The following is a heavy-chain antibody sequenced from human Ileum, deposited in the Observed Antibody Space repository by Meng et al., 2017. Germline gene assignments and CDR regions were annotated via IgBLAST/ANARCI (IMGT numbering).Heavy chain of an antibody. CDR1: GFTFSNYG. Sequence: GESLKISCAASGFTFSNYGMHWARQAPGKGLEWVAVIWYDGSNKYYADSVKGRFTISRDNSKDTLYLQMNSLSAEDTAEYSCASDSDGATHIEYWGQGTPVTVSS. D-gene: IGHD1-26*01. CDR2: IWYDGSNK. CDR3: ASDSDGATHIEY. V-gene: IGHV3-33*01. J-gene: IGHJ4*02.